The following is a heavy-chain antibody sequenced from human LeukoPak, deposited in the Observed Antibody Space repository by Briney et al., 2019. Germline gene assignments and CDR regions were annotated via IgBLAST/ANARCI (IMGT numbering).Heavy chain of an antibody. CDR2: ISGSGGST. Sequence: PGGSLRLSCAASGFTFSSYAMSWVRQAPGKGLEWVSAISGSGGSTYYADSVKGRFTISRDNSKNTPYLQMNSLRAEDTAVYYCAKESLKWGDSSGYYHHPFDYWGQGTLVTVSS. V-gene: IGHV3-23*01. J-gene: IGHJ4*02. CDR1: GFTFSSYA. D-gene: IGHD3-22*01. CDR3: AKESLKWGDSSGYYHHPFDY.